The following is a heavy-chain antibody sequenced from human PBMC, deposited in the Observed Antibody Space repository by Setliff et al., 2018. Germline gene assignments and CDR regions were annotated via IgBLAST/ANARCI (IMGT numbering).Heavy chain of an antibody. Sequence: SETLSLTCSVSGGAVSGDYWTWIRQPPGKGLEYIGYVYYSGTANYDPSLKSRVTMSVDTSKNQFSLKLRSVIAADTAVYYCARGGTYRYFDYWGQGTLVTVSS. CDR1: GGAVSGDY. V-gene: IGHV4-59*02. CDR2: VYYSGTA. CDR3: ARGGTYRYFDY. J-gene: IGHJ4*02.